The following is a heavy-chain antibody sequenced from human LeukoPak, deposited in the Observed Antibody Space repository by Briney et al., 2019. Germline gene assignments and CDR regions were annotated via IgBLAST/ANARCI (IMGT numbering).Heavy chain of an antibody. CDR2: INPGGGGA. Sequence: ASVKVSCKVSGYTFNNHYMHWVRQAPGQGLEWMGIINPGGGGATYAQKFQGRVTMTRDMSTSTVYMELSNLRSEDTAVYYCARDMSRGLYYDSSYFDYWGQGTLVTVSS. D-gene: IGHD3-22*01. CDR1: GYTFNNHY. CDR3: ARDMSRGLYYDSSYFDY. J-gene: IGHJ4*02. V-gene: IGHV1-46*02.